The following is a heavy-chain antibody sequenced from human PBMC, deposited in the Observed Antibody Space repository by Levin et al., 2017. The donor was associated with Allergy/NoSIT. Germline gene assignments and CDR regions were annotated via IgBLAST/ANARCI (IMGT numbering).Heavy chain of an antibody. CDR3: AKDRGGPHYDFNYYGMDV. CDR1: GFTFDDYA. J-gene: IGHJ6*02. Sequence: GGSLRLSCAASGFTFDDYAMHWVRQAPGKGLEWVSGISWNSGSIGYADSVKGRFTISRDNAKNSLYLQMNSLRAEDTALYYCAKDRGGPHYDFNYYGMDVWGQGTTVTVSS. V-gene: IGHV3-9*01. CDR2: ISWNSGSI. D-gene: IGHD3-3*01.